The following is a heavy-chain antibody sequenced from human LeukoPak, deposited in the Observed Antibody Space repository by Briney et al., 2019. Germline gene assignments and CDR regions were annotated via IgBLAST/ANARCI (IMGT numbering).Heavy chain of an antibody. D-gene: IGHD3-10*01. Sequence: SETLSLTCAVYGGSFSGYYWSWIRQPPGKGLEWIGEINHSGSTNYNPSLKSRVTISVDTSKNQFSLKLSSVTAADTAVYYCARDPYGSGSYYMNYYYGMDVWGQGTTVTVSS. CDR1: GGSFSGYY. CDR2: INHSGST. CDR3: ARDPYGSGSYYMNYYYGMDV. J-gene: IGHJ6*02. V-gene: IGHV4-34*01.